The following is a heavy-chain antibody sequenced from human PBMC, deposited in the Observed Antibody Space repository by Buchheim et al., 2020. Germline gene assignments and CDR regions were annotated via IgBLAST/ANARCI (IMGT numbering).Heavy chain of an antibody. CDR3: AKGWQKGYYYYGMDV. J-gene: IGHJ6*02. CDR2: INRDGSTT. Sequence: EVQLVESGGGLVQPGVSLRLSCAASGFTFSDYWMHWVRQTPGDGLVWVSRINRDGSTTTYADSVKGRFTISRDNAKNTLYLQMNSLRAEDTAVYYCAKGWQKGYYYYGMDVWGQGTT. CDR1: GFTFSDYW. V-gene: IGHV3-74*01.